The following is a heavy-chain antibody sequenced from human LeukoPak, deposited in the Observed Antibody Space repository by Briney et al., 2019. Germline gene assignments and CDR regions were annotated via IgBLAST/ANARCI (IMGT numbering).Heavy chain of an antibody. J-gene: IGHJ4*02. V-gene: IGHV3-20*04. Sequence: GGSLRLSCVASGLTFDDYGMSWVRQAPGKGLEWVSGINWNGGTTTYADSVKGRFTISRDNAKNSLYLQMNSLRVEDTAFYYCARNSGANVYTYSFQYWGRGTLVTVSP. D-gene: IGHD1-26*01. CDR1: GLTFDDYG. CDR3: ARNSGANVYTYSFQY. CDR2: INWNGGTT.